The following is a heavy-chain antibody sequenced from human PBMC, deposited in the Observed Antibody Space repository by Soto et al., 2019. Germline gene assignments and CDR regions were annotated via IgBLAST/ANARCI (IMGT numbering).Heavy chain of an antibody. D-gene: IGHD5-18*01. CDR3: ARHLGYSYGYKYYFDY. CDR2: ISSSGSTI. V-gene: IGHV3-48*03. J-gene: IGHJ4*01. CDR1: GFTFSSYE. Sequence: PGGSLRLSCAASGFTFSSYEMNWVRQAPGKGLEWVSYISSSGSTIYYADSVKGRFTISRDNAKNSLYLQMNSLRAEDTAVYYCARHLGYSYGYKYYFDYWGQGTLVTVSS.